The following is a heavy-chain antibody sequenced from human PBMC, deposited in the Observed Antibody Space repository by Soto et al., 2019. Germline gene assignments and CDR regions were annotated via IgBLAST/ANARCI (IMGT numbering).Heavy chain of an antibody. CDR3: AKAQYCSGGSCYGWGDAFDI. CDR2: ISDSSGRT. Sequence: EVQLLESGGGLVQPGGSLRLSCAASGFTFSNYAMNWVRQAPGKGLAWVSAISDSSGRTYYADSVKGRFTVSRDNSKNTLYLQMNSLRAEDTAVYYCAKAQYCSGGSCYGWGDAFDIWGQGTMFTVS. V-gene: IGHV3-23*01. J-gene: IGHJ3*02. CDR1: GFTFSNYA. D-gene: IGHD2-15*01.